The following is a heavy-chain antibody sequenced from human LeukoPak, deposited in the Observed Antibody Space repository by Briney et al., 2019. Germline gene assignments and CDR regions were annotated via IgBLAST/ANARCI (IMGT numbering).Heavy chain of an antibody. Sequence: ASVKVSCKASGGTFSSYAISWVRQAPGQRLEWMGWINADNGNTRYSQELEGRVTFTRDTSASTAYMELSSLRPEDTAVYYCARDFQWEPKPKGYYFDYWGQGTLVTVSS. J-gene: IGHJ4*02. CDR2: INADNGNT. CDR1: GGTFSSYA. CDR3: ARDFQWEPKPKGYYFDY. V-gene: IGHV1-3*01. D-gene: IGHD1-26*01.